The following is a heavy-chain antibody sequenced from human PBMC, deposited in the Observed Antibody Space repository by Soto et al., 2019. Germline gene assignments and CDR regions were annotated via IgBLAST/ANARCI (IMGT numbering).Heavy chain of an antibody. J-gene: IGHJ6*02. CDR3: ARAIFGVVIIPRSYGMDV. Sequence: GGSLRLSCAASGFTFSSYEMNWVRQAPGKGLEWVSYISSSGSTIYYADSVKGRFTISRDNAKNSLYLQMNSLRAEDTAVYYCARAIFGVVIIPRSYGMDVWGQGTTVTV. CDR2: ISSSGSTI. CDR1: GFTFSSYE. V-gene: IGHV3-48*03. D-gene: IGHD3-3*01.